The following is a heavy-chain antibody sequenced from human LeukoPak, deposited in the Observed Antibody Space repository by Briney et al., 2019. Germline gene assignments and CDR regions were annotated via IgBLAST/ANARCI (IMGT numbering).Heavy chain of an antibody. J-gene: IGHJ4*02. CDR3: ARGHKVTNFDY. D-gene: IGHD2-21*02. Sequence: SETLSLTCTVSGGLISTYYWTWIRQPPGKGLEWIGYIYYSGSTNYIPSLKSRVTISIDASKDQFSLKLNSVTAADTAVYYCARGHKVTNFDYWGQGTLVTVSS. CDR1: GGLISTYY. CDR2: IYYSGST. V-gene: IGHV4-59*01.